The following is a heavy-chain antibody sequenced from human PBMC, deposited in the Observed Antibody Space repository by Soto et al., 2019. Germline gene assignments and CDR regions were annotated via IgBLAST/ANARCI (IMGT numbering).Heavy chain of an antibody. V-gene: IGHV1-69*13. CDR1: GGTFSSYA. Sequence: SVKVSCKASGGTFSSYAISWVRQALGQGLEWMGGIIPIFGTANYAQKFQGRVTITADESTSTAYMELSSLRSEDTAVYYCARCKNSYGPAGFDYWGQGTLVTVSS. CDR3: ARCKNSYGPAGFDY. J-gene: IGHJ4*02. D-gene: IGHD5-18*01. CDR2: IIPIFGTA.